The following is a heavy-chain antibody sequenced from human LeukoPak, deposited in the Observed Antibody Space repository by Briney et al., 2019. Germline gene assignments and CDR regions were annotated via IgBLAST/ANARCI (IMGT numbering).Heavy chain of an antibody. D-gene: IGHD6-6*01. J-gene: IGHJ3*02. V-gene: IGHV4-39*02. CDR1: GGSIRSSDYY. Sequence: SETLSLTCTVSGGSIRSSDYYWAWIRQPPGRGLEWIGTIHYSGSTFYKPPLKSRLTVSADTSRNQFYMKLSSVTAADTAVYYCARERPEGAFDIWGQGTMVTVSS. CDR2: IHYSGST. CDR3: ARERPEGAFDI.